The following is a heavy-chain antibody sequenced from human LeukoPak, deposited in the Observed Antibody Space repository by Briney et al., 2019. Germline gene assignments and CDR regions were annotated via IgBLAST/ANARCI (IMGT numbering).Heavy chain of an antibody. V-gene: IGHV3-23*01. CDR1: GFTFSSYA. D-gene: IGHD3-22*01. CDR3: AKESYYYDSSGYYYGSFGY. J-gene: IGHJ4*02. CDR2: ISGSGGST. Sequence: GGSLRLSCAASGFTFSSYAMSWVRQAPGKGLEWVSAISGSGGSTYYADSVKGRFTISRDNSKDTLYLQMNSLRAEDTAVYYCAKESYYYDSSGYYYGSFGYWGQGTLVTVSS.